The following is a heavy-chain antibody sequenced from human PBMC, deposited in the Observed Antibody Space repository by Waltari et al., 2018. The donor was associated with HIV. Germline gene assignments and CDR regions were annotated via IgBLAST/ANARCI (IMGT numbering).Heavy chain of an antibody. D-gene: IGHD3-3*01. Sequence: EVHLLESGGALAQPGGSLKLSCAASGFSFVLHSMTWVRQAPGKGLEWVSSIRPTAETFYSDSLKGRFTIYRDNSANTVHLQMTGLRVEDTAMYYCVKGAVWGGPEGDGYWGQGTLVTVSS. V-gene: IGHV3-23*01. CDR1: GFSFVLHS. J-gene: IGHJ4*02. CDR2: IRPTAET. CDR3: VKGAVWGGPEGDGY.